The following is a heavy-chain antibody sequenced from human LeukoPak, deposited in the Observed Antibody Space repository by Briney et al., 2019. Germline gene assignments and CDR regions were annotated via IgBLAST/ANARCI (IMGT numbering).Heavy chain of an antibody. J-gene: IGHJ4*02. D-gene: IGHD7-27*01. CDR3: ARVTMGNYFDY. V-gene: IGHV3-11*06. Sequence: GSLRLSCAASGFTFSDYYMSWIRQAPGKGLEWVSYISSSSSYTNYADSVKGRFTISRDNAKNSLYLQMNSLRAEDTAVYYCARVTMGNYFDYWGQGTLVTVSS. CDR2: ISSSSSYT. CDR1: GFTFSDYY.